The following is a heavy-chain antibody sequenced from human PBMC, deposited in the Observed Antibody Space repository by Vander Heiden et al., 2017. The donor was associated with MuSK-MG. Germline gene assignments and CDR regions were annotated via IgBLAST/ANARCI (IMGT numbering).Heavy chain of an antibody. CDR3: ARAHTAMVEADAFDI. CDR1: GFTFSGYG. D-gene: IGHD5-18*01. V-gene: IGHV3-21*01. J-gene: IGHJ3*02. Sequence: EVQLVESGGGLVKPGGSLRLSCAASGFTFSGYGMNWVRQAPGKGLEWVSSISSSSSYIYYADSVKGRFTISRDNAKNSLYLQMNSLRAEDTAVYYCARAHTAMVEADAFDIWGQGTMVTVSS. CDR2: ISSSSSYI.